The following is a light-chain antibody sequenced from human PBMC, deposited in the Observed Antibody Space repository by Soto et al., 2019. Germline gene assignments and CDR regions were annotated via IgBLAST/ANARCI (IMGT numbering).Light chain of an antibody. V-gene: IGKV3-11*01. J-gene: IGKJ5*01. CDR2: DAS. Sequence: EIVLTQSPATLSLSPGERATLSCRASQSFSSYLDWYQQKPGQAPRLLIYDASKRATGIPDRFSGRGSGTDFTLTISSLEPEDFAVYYCQKRSNWPPVITFGQGTRLEIK. CDR3: QKRSNWPPVIT. CDR1: QSFSSY.